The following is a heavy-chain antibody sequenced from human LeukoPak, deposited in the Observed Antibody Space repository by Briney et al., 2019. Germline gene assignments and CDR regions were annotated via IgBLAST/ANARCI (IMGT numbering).Heavy chain of an antibody. Sequence: GASVTVSCKASGYTFTGYYMHWVRQAPGQGLEWMGWINPNSGGTNYAQKFQGRVTMTRDTSISTAYMELSRLRSDDTAVYYCARVDTMIVVAVSLTDAFDIWGQGTMVTVSS. V-gene: IGHV1-2*02. D-gene: IGHD3-22*01. CDR2: INPNSGGT. CDR3: ARVDTMIVVAVSLTDAFDI. J-gene: IGHJ3*02. CDR1: GYTFTGYY.